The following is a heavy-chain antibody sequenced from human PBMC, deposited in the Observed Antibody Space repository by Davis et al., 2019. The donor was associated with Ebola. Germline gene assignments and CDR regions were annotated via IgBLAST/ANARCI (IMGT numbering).Heavy chain of an antibody. J-gene: IGHJ6*04. Sequence: AASVKVSCKASGGTFSSYTISWVRQAPGQGLEWMGRIIPILGIANYAQKFQGRVTITADKSTSTAYMELRSLRSDDTAVYYCARAFDGDIVVVPAAIYYGMDVWGKGTTVTVSS. V-gene: IGHV1-69*02. D-gene: IGHD2-2*01. CDR3: ARAFDGDIVVVPAAIYYGMDV. CDR2: IIPILGIA. CDR1: GGTFSSYT.